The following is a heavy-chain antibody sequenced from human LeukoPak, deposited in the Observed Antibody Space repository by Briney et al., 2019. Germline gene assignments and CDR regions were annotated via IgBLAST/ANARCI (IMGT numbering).Heavy chain of an antibody. V-gene: IGHV1-2*02. J-gene: IGHJ4*02. CDR1: GGTFSSYA. Sequence: GASVKVSCKASGGTFSSYAISWVRQAPGQGLEWMGWINPNSGGTKYVQKFQGRVTMTRDTSISTGYMELSSLRSDDTAMYYCAREKGYFDYWGQGTLVTVSS. CDR2: INPNSGGT. CDR3: AREKGYFDY.